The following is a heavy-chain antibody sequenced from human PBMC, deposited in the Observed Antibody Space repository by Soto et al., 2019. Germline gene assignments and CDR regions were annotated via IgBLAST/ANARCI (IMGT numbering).Heavy chain of an antibody. J-gene: IGHJ5*02. V-gene: IGHV1-3*01. CDR1: GYTFTSYA. Sequence: GASVKVSCKASGYTFTSYAMHWVRQAPGQRLEWMGWINAGNGNTKYSQKFQGRVTITRDTSASTAYMELSSLRSEDTAVYYCARAIPAAIGYWFDPWGQGTLVTVPQ. CDR3: ARAIPAAIGYWFDP. D-gene: IGHD2-2*02. CDR2: INAGNGNT.